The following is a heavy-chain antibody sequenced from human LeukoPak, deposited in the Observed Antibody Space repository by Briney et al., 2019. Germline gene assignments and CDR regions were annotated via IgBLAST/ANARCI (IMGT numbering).Heavy chain of an antibody. J-gene: IGHJ3*02. CDR1: GFTVSSNY. V-gene: IGHV3-53*01. D-gene: IGHD6-13*01. Sequence: GGSLRLSCAASGFTVSSNYMSWVRQAPGKGLEWVSVIYSGGSTYYADSVKGRFTISRDNSKNTLYLQMNSLRAEDTAVYYCARSGGWYAGNAFDIWGQGTMVTVSS. CDR3: ARSGGWYAGNAFDI. CDR2: IYSGGST.